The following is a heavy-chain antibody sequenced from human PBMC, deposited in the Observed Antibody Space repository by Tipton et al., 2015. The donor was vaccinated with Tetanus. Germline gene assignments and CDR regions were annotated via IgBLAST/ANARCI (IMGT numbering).Heavy chain of an antibody. D-gene: IGHD3-9*01. V-gene: IGHV4-59*08. Sequence: QVQLVQSGPEVKPSETLSLTCTVSGGSISSYYWSWIRQPPGKGLEWIGYIYYSGSTNYNPSLKSRVTISVDTSKNQFSLKLSYVPAADTAVYYCARLGYDILTGYHYDSWGQGTLVTVSS. CDR3: ARLGYDILTGYHYDS. CDR1: GGSISSYY. J-gene: IGHJ4*02. CDR2: IYYSGST.